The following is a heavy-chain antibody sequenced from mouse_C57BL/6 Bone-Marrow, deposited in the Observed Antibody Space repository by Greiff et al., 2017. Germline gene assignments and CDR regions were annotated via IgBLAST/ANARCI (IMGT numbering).Heavy chain of an antibody. J-gene: IGHJ3*01. D-gene: IGHD2-3*01. Sequence: VHVKQSGPELVKPGASVKMSCKASGYTFTDYNMHWVKQSHGKSLEWIGYINPNDGGNRYNQKFKGKATLTVNKSSSTAYMELRSLTSEDSAVYYCASNGYYVLFAYGGLGTLVTGSA. CDR1: GYTFTDYN. CDR3: ASNGYYVLFAY. CDR2: INPNDGGN. V-gene: IGHV1-22*01.